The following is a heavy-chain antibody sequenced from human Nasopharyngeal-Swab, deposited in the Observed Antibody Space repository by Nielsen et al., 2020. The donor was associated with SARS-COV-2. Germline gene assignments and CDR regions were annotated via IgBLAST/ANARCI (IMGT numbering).Heavy chain of an antibody. V-gene: IGHV1-2*04. J-gene: IGHJ6*02. CDR1: GYTFTGYY. Sequence: ASVKVSCKASGYTFTGYYMHWVRQAPGQGLEWMGWINPNSGGTNYAQKFQGWVTMTRDTSISTAYMELSRLRSDDTAVYYCARDLVADYALTVRGNYYHGMDVWGQGTTVTVSS. CDR3: ARDLVADYALTVRGNYYHGMDV. D-gene: IGHD4/OR15-4a*01. CDR2: INPNSGGT.